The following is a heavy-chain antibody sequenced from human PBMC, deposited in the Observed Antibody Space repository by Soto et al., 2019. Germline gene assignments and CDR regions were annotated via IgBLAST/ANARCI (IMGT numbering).Heavy chain of an antibody. CDR2: INPSSGGT. D-gene: IGHD2-15*01. V-gene: IGHV1-2*04. Sequence: QVQLVQSGAEVKKPGVSVKVSCKASGYTFTGYYMHWVRQAPGQGLEWMGWINPSSGGTNYAQKFQCWVTMTRDTSISTAYMALSRLRSDDTAVYYCARGDCSGGSCYSITYNWFDPWGQGTLVTVSS. CDR3: ARGDCSGGSCYSITYNWFDP. J-gene: IGHJ5*02. CDR1: GYTFTGYY.